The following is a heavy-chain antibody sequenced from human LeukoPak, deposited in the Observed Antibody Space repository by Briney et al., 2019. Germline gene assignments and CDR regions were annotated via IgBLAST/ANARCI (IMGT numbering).Heavy chain of an antibody. CDR3: ARVGIVATMIFGNYYMDV. J-gene: IGHJ6*03. Sequence: GGSLRLSCAASGFTFSDYYMSWIRQAPGKGLEWVSYISSSGSTIYYADSVKGRFTISRDNAKNSLYLQMNSLRAEDTAVYYCARVGIVATMIFGNYYMDVWGKGTTVTVSS. D-gene: IGHD5-12*01. V-gene: IGHV3-11*04. CDR2: ISSSGSTI. CDR1: GFTFSDYY.